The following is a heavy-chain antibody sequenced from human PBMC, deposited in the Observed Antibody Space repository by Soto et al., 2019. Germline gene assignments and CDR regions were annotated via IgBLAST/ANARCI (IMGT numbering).Heavy chain of an antibody. Sequence: QVQLVQSGAEVKKPGASVKVSCKASGYTFTSYVMHWVRQAPGQRLEWMGWINAANGNTKYSRKFQGRVTITMDTSASTAYMELSNLRSEDTAVYYCARDRYYYGSGSLYWYLDLWGRGTLVTVSS. V-gene: IGHV1-3*01. D-gene: IGHD3-10*01. J-gene: IGHJ2*01. CDR1: GYTFTSYV. CDR3: ARDRYYYGSGSLYWYLDL. CDR2: INAANGNT.